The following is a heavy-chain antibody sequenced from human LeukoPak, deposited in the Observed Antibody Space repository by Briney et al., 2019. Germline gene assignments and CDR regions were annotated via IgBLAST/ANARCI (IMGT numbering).Heavy chain of an antibody. CDR3: ATERPHSCYFNY. D-gene: IGHD2-15*01. Sequence: ASVKVSCTASGYTFTNYFTHWVRQAPGQGLEWVGIIKDSGSRTIYAQNFQGRVTMTSDTSTSTVYMELSSLTSEDTAVYYCATERPHSCYFNYWGQGSLVTVSS. V-gene: IGHV1-46*01. CDR2: IKDSGSRT. CDR1: GYTFTNYF. J-gene: IGHJ4*02.